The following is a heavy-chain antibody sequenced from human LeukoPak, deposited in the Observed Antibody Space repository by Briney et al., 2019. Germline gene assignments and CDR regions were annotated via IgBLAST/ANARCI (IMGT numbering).Heavy chain of an antibody. J-gene: IGHJ4*02. Sequence: GGSLRLSCAASGFSLSGYWMTWVRQAPGKGLEWVAVISYDGSNKYYADSVKGRFTISRDNSKNTLYLQMNSLRAEDTAVYYCARFGGDYYDSSGYFYFDYWGQGTLVTVSS. CDR2: ISYDGSNK. CDR3: ARFGGDYYDSSGYFYFDY. V-gene: IGHV3-30*03. CDR1: GFSLSGYW. D-gene: IGHD3-22*01.